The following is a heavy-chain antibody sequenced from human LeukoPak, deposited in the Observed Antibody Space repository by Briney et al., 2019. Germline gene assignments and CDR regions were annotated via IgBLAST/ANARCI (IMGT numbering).Heavy chain of an antibody. Sequence: GGSLRLSCAAPGFTFSSYAMSWVRQAPGKGLEWVSAISGSGGSTYYADSVKGRFTISRDNSKNTLYLQMNSLRAEDTAVYYCARDKGLDFWSGWPDAFDIWGQGTMVTVSS. CDR1: GFTFSSYA. V-gene: IGHV3-23*01. CDR2: ISGSGGST. CDR3: ARDKGLDFWSGWPDAFDI. J-gene: IGHJ3*02. D-gene: IGHD3-3*01.